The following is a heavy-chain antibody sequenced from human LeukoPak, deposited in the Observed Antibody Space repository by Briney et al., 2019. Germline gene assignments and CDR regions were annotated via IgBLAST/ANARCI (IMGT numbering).Heavy chain of an antibody. D-gene: IGHD3-22*01. Sequence: GGSLRLSCAASGFTFSSYAMSWVRQAPGKGLDWVSAISGSGGNTYYADSVKGRFTISRDNSKNTLYLQMNSLRADDTAVYYCAKGYHYESSGYFDYWGQGTLVTVSS. CDR2: ISGSGGNT. CDR3: AKGYHYESSGYFDY. CDR1: GFTFSSYA. V-gene: IGHV3-23*01. J-gene: IGHJ4*02.